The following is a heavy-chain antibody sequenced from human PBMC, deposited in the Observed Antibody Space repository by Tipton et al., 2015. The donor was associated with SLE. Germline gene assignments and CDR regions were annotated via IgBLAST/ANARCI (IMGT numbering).Heavy chain of an antibody. CDR2: INHSGST. CDR1: GGSFSGYY. D-gene: IGHD6-6*01. Sequence: TLSLTCAVYGGSFSGYYWSWIRQPPGKGLEWIGEINHSGSTNYNPSLKSRVTISVDTPKNQFSLKLTSVTAADTAVYYCARQYSSSSDYFDYWCQGTLVTVSS. CDR3: ARQYSSSSDYFDY. V-gene: IGHV4-34*01. J-gene: IGHJ4*02.